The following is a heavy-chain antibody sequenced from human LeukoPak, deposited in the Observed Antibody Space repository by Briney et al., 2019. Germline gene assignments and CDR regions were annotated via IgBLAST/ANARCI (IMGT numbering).Heavy chain of an antibody. V-gene: IGHV3-23*01. J-gene: IGHJ3*02. CDR2: ISGSGGSA. CDR3: AKDHSYDFWSGYSNDAFDI. CDR1: GFTFSSYS. Sequence: GGSLRLSCAASGFTFSSYSMNWVRQAPGKGLEWVSAISGSGGSAYYADSVKGRFTISRDNSKNTLYLQMNSLRAEDTAVYYCAKDHSYDFWSGYSNDAFDIWGQGTMVTVSS. D-gene: IGHD3-3*01.